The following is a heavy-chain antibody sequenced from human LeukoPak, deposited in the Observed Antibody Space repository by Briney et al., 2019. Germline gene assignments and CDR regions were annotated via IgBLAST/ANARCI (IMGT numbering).Heavy chain of an antibody. Sequence: PGGSLRLSCVASGFPFSSYWMTWVRQAPGKGLEWVANIKQDESEEYYADSVKGRFTISGDNAKNSLYLQMNSLRPEDSAMYYCARELWELDAFDIWGQGTMVIVSS. CDR1: GFPFSSYW. V-gene: IGHV3-7*03. J-gene: IGHJ3*02. CDR2: IKQDESEE. CDR3: ARELWELDAFDI. D-gene: IGHD3-16*01.